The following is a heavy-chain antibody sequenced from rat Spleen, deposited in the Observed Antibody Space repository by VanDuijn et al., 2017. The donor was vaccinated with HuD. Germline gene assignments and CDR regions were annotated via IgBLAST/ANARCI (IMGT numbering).Heavy chain of an antibody. Sequence: EVQLVESGGGLVQPGRSMKLSCAASGFTFSMHYMAWVRQAPTKGLEWVASIRTGGSDTYYRDSVRGRFTISRDNAKSTLYLQLDSLRSEDTATYYCTRDRNGLRGYMDAWGQGASVTVSS. D-gene: IGHD1-11*01. CDR1: GFTFSMHY. J-gene: IGHJ4*01. CDR2: IRTGGSDT. CDR3: TRDRNGLRGYMDA. V-gene: IGHV5-25*01.